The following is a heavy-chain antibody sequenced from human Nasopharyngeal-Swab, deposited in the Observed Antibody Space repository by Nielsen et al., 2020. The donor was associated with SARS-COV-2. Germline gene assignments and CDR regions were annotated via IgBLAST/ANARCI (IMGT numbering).Heavy chain of an antibody. J-gene: IGHJ6*02. Sequence: WIRQPPGKGLEWVAVISYDGSNKYYADSVKGRFTISRDNSKNTLYLQMNSLRAEDTAAYYCARDPRGLWDSYGMDVWGQGTTVTVSS. V-gene: IGHV3-30*04. CDR2: ISYDGSNK. CDR3: ARDPRGLWDSYGMDV. D-gene: IGHD1-26*01.